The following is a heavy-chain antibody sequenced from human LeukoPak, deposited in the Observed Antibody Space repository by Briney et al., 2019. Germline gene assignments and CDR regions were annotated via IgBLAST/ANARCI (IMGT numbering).Heavy chain of an antibody. CDR2: IIPILGIA. V-gene: IGHV1-69*04. Sequence: GSSVKASCKASGGTFSSYAISWVRQAPGQGLEWMGRIIPILGIANYAQKFQGRVTITADKSTSTAYMELSSLRSEDTAVYYCAAGGFPYDYWGQGTLVTVSS. CDR1: GGTFSSYA. D-gene: IGHD3-16*01. J-gene: IGHJ4*02. CDR3: AAGGFPYDY.